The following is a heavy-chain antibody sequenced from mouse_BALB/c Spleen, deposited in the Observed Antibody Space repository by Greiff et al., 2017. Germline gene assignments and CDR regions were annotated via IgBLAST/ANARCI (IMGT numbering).Heavy chain of an antibody. D-gene: IGHD2-4*01. CDR2: ISYDGSN. CDR3: ARGGYYEYDRGFAY. J-gene: IGHJ3*01. V-gene: IGHV3-6*02. Sequence: DVQLQESGPGLVKPSQSLSLTCSVTGYSITSGYYWNWIRQFPGNKLEWMGYISYDGSNNYNPSLKNRISITRDTSKNQFFLKLNSVTTEDTATYYCARGGYYEYDRGFAYWGQGTLVTVSA. CDR1: GYSITSGYY.